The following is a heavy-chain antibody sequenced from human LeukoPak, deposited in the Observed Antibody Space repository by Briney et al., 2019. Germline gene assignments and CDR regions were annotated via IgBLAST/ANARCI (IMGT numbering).Heavy chain of an antibody. V-gene: IGHV3-30*02. Sequence: SGGSLRLSCAASGFTFSSFGMHWVRQAPGKGLEWVAFIRYDGSNKKYADAVTGRFTISRDNSKNTLYLQMSSLRTENTAVYYCAKRRGEDYLDYWGQGTLVTVSS. D-gene: IGHD2-21*01. CDR3: AKRRGEDYLDY. CDR2: IRYDGSNK. CDR1: GFTFSSFG. J-gene: IGHJ4*02.